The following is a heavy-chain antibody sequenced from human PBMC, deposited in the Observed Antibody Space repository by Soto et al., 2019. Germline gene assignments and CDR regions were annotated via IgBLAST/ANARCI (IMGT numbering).Heavy chain of an antibody. D-gene: IGHD6-13*01. V-gene: IGHV3-7*05. CDR2: IKQDGSEK. CDR1: GFTFSNYW. J-gene: IGHJ4*02. Sequence: EVQLVESGGGLVQPGGYLRLSCAASGFTFSNYWLTWVRQAPGRGLEWVANIKQDGSEKNYVASARARSTISRDISRKAVFLQENSPRDGDADVYYCARGRGNSSSWYFDYWGQGTLVTVSS. CDR3: ARGRGNSSSWYFDY.